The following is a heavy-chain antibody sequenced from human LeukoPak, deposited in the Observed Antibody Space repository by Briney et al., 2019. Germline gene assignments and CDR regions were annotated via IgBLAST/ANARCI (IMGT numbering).Heavy chain of an antibody. J-gene: IGHJ6*03. CDR2: INAYDAKT. Sequence: ASVKVSCKASGYPFGSYGITWVRQAPGQGLEWMGWINAYDAKTKYAQKFQGRVTMTTDTSTSTAYMELRSLRSDDTAVYFCARHEIQITTTSYYYYMDVWGKGTTVTVSS. V-gene: IGHV1-18*01. D-gene: IGHD1-1*01. CDR3: ARHEIQITTTSYYYYMDV. CDR1: GYPFGSYG.